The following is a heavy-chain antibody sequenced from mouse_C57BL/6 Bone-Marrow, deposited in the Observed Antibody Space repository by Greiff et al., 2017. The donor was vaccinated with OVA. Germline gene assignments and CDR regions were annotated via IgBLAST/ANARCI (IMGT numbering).Heavy chain of an antibody. D-gene: IGHD2-3*01. CDR2: IYPGDGDT. Sequence: QVQLQQSGPELVKPGASVKISCKASGYAFSSSWMNWVKQRPGKGLEWIGRIYPGDGDTNYNGKFKGKATLTADKSSSTAYMQLSSLTSEDSAVYFYARNYDGYHVYWYFDVWGTGTTVTVSS. CDR1: GYAFSSSW. J-gene: IGHJ1*03. V-gene: IGHV1-82*01. CDR3: ARNYDGYHVYWYFDV.